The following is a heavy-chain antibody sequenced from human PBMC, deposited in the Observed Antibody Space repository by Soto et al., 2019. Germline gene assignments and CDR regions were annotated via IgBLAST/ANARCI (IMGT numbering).Heavy chain of an antibody. Sequence: GPGSTPFNPTQTLTLTCKPSGLSLYTSAICVNWTRQAQGTALEALALINWDDDEYYRGSMKTSLTIPKDTYKNQVVLTMTNIDPVDTATYYCARIQYRGVGPRVTFPHYYMDFWGQGSLLTVSS. CDR2: INWDDDE. CDR1: GLSLYTSAIC. V-gene: IGHV2-70*01. D-gene: IGHD2-21*02. CDR3: ARIQYRGVGPRVTFPHYYMDF. J-gene: IGHJ4*01.